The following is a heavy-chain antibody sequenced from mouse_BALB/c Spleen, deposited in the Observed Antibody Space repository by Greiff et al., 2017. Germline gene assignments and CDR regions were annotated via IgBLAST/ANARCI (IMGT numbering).Heavy chain of an antibody. V-gene: IGHV1-4*01. CDR1: GYTFTSYT. D-gene: IGHD2-2*01. J-gene: IGHJ4*01. CDR2: INPSSGYT. CDR3: AIYYGYFYAMDY. Sequence: QVQLQQSGAELARPGASVKMSCKASGYTFTSYTMHWVKQRPGQGLEWIGNINPSSGYTNYNQKFKDKATLTADKSSSTAYMQLSSLTSEDSAVYYCAIYYGYFYAMDYWGQGTSVTVSS.